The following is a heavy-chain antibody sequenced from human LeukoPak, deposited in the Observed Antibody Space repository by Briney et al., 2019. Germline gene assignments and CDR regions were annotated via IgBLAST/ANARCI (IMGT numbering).Heavy chain of an antibody. J-gene: IGHJ1*01. V-gene: IGHV3-64*01. CDR3: ATLGGIAAVGTGEYFHH. CDR2: ISSNGGNR. D-gene: IGHD6-13*01. CDR1: GFTFSSYG. Sequence: PGGSLRLSCAASGFTFSSYGMSWVRQAPGKGLEYVSAISSNGGNRYYANSVKGRFTISRDNSKNTLYLQMGSLRADDMAVYYCATLGGIAAVGTGEYFHHWGQGTLVIVSS.